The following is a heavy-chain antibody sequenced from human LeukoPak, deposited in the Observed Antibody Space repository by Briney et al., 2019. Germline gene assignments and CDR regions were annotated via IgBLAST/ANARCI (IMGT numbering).Heavy chain of an antibody. J-gene: IGHJ4*02. CDR3: ASILFYDYVWGSYREYYFDY. Sequence: SETLSLTCAVSGYSISSGYCWGWIRQPPGKGLEWIGSIYHSGSTYYNPSLKSRVTISVDTSKNQFSLKLSSATAADTAVYYCASILFYDYVWGSYREYYFDYWGQGTLVTVSS. V-gene: IGHV4-38-2*01. D-gene: IGHD3-16*02. CDR2: IYHSGST. CDR1: GYSISSGYC.